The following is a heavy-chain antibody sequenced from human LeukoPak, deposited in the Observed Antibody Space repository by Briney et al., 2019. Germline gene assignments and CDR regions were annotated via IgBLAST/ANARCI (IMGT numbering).Heavy chain of an antibody. J-gene: IGHJ4*02. V-gene: IGHV1-18*01. D-gene: IGHD2-21*02. CDR1: GYSSTNYG. Sequence: ASVKVSCKASGYSSTNYGISWVRQAPGQGLEWMGWIHIYRGNTNYAQKFQGRVTMTTDTSTSTVYMEVRGLRSDDTAMYYCARTGADCGGDCYPIDYWGQGTLVTVSS. CDR3: ARTGADCGGDCYPIDY. CDR2: IHIYRGNT.